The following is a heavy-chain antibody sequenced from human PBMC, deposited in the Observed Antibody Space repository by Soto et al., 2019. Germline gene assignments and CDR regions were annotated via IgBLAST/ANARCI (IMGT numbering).Heavy chain of an antibody. CDR3: ARERGYSYGSDAFDI. D-gene: IGHD5-18*01. Sequence: SETLSLTCTVSGGSISSYYWSWIRQPPGKGLEWIGYIYYSGSTNYNPSLKSRVTISVDTSKNQFSLKLSSVTAADTAVYYCARERGYSYGSDAFDIWGQGTMVTVSS. CDR1: GGSISSYY. V-gene: IGHV4-59*01. J-gene: IGHJ3*02. CDR2: IYYSGST.